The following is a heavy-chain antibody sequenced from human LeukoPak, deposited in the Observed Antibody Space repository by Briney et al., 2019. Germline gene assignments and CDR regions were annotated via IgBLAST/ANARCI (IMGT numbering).Heavy chain of an antibody. CDR2: IYYSGST. CDR1: GGSISSGGYY. CDR3: ARGAVAGNLGYDY. V-gene: IGHV4-31*03. D-gene: IGHD6-19*01. J-gene: IGHJ4*02. Sequence: SETLSLTCTVSGGSISSGGYYWSWIRQHPGKGLEWIGCIYYSGSTYYNPSLKSRVTISVDTSKNQFSLKLSSVTAADTAVYYCARGAVAGNLGYDYWGQGTLVTVSS.